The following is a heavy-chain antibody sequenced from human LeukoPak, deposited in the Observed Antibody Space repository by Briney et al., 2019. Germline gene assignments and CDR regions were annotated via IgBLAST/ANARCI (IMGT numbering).Heavy chain of an antibody. CDR2: INHSGST. CDR3: ARDLAGRYWYFYL. D-gene: IGHD6-19*01. CDR1: GGSFSGYY. J-gene: IGHJ2*01. Sequence: SESLSLTCAVYGGSFSGYYWSWIRQPPGKGLEWIGEINHSGSTNYNPSLKSRVTISVDTSKNQFSLKLSSVTAADTAVYYCARDLAGRYWYFYLWVRGTLVTVSS. V-gene: IGHV4-34*01.